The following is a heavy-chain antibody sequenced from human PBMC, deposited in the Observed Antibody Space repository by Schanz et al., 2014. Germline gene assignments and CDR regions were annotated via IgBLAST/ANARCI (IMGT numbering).Heavy chain of an antibody. CDR1: EFTFSTDA. CDR2: ISGSGGST. V-gene: IGHV3-23*04. CDR3: AKGRFGELSAFDI. Sequence: VQLVESGGGVVQPGRSLRLSCAASEFTFSTDAMSWVRQAPGKGLEWVSAISGSGGSTYYADSVKGRFTISRDNSKNTLYLQMNSLRAEDTAVYYCAKGRFGELSAFDIWGQGTRVTVSS. J-gene: IGHJ3*02. D-gene: IGHD3-10*01.